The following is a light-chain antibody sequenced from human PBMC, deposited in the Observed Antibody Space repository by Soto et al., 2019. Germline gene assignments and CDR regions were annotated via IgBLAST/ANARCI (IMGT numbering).Light chain of an antibody. Sequence: ESVLTQSPGTLSLSPGERATLSCRASQSVSSSFLAWYQLKPGQAPRLLIYGASRRATGIPDRFSGSGSGTDFTLTISRLEPEDFAVYYCQQYDSSPWKLGQGTKVEIK. V-gene: IGKV3-20*01. CDR3: QQYDSSPWK. CDR1: QSVSSSF. CDR2: GAS. J-gene: IGKJ1*01.